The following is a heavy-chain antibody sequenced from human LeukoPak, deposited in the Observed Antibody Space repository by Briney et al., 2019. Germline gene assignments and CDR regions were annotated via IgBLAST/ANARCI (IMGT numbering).Heavy chain of an antibody. J-gene: IGHJ6*02. V-gene: IGHV3-30*02. CDR2: ISYDGSNK. CDR1: GFTLSSHG. D-gene: IGHD6-13*01. CDR3: ARGGAAGIYGMDV. Sequence: GGSLRLSCAASGFTLSSHGMHWVRQAPGKGLEWVTFISYDGSNKDYADSVKGRFTISRDNSKNTLYLQVDSLRPEDTAVYCCARGGAAGIYGMDVWGQG.